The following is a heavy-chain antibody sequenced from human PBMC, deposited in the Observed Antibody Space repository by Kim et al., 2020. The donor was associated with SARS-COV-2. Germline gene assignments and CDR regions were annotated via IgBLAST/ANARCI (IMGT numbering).Heavy chain of an antibody. CDR2: INAGNGNT. CDR3: ARDLLKDYGGAYYYYYGMDV. V-gene: IGHV1-3*01. J-gene: IGHJ6*02. Sequence: ASVKVSCKASGYTFTSYAMHWVRQAPGQRLEWVGWINAGNGNTKYSQKFQGRVTITRDTSASTAYMELSSLRSEDTAVYYCARDLLKDYGGAYYYYYGMDVWGQGTTVTVSS. D-gene: IGHD4-17*01. CDR1: GYTFTSYA.